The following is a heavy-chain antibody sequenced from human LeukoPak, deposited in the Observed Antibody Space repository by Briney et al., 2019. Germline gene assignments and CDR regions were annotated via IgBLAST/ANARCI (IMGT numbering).Heavy chain of an antibody. CDR1: GFTFSSYE. V-gene: IGHV3-48*03. CDR3: ARIRGGNEGSGSFFDY. D-gene: IGHD3-10*01. J-gene: IGHJ4*02. CDR2: ISSSGSSI. Sequence: PGGSLRLSCAASGFTFSSYEMIWVRQPSGKGLEWFSSISSSGSSIYYADSVKGRFTISRDNAKNSLYLQMNSLRAEDTAVYYCARIRGGNEGSGSFFDYWGQGTLVTVSS.